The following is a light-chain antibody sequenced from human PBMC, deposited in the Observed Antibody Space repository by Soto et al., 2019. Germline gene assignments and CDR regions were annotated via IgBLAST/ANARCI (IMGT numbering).Light chain of an antibody. J-gene: IGLJ3*02. Sequence: QSVLTQPPSVSEAPGQRVTISCTGSSSNIGADYDVHWYQQLPGTAPKLLIYGNSNRPSGVPDRFSGSKSGTSASLAITGLQAEDEADYYCQSYDSSLSAVVFGGGTKVTVL. V-gene: IGLV1-40*01. CDR3: QSYDSSLSAVV. CDR2: GNS. CDR1: SSNIGADYD.